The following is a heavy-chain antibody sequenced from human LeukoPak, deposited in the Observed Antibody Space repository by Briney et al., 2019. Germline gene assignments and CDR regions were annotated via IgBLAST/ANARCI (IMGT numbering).Heavy chain of an antibody. CDR1: GFTFSSHS. D-gene: IGHD2-2*01. CDR2: IGSSSSSI. Sequence: GGSLRLSCAASGFTFSSHSMNWVRQAPGKRLEWVSSIGSSSSSIYYADSVKGRFTISRDNAKNSLYLQMNSLRAEDTAVYYCARESSEAFDIWGQGTMVTVSS. V-gene: IGHV3-21*01. CDR3: ARESSEAFDI. J-gene: IGHJ3*02.